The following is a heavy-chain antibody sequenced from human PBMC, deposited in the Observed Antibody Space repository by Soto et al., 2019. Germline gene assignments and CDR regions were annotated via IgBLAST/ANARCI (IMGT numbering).Heavy chain of an antibody. Sequence: QVQLAQSGAEVKKPGSSVKVSCKASGGTFSSYTISWVRQAPGQGLEWMGRIIPILGIANYAQKFQGRVTITADKSTSTAYMELSSLRSEDTAVYYCARDPARTDAFDIWGQGTMVTVSS. CDR1: GGTFSSYT. J-gene: IGHJ3*02. CDR3: ARDPARTDAFDI. CDR2: IIPILGIA. V-gene: IGHV1-69*08. D-gene: IGHD6-6*01.